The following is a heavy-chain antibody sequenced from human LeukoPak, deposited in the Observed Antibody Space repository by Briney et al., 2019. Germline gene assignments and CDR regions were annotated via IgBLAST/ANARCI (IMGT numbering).Heavy chain of an antibody. V-gene: IGHV3-21*01. CDR3: ARDQYYYDSSGYGN. CDR2: ISSSSSYI. CDR1: GFTFSSYS. D-gene: IGHD3-22*01. J-gene: IGHJ4*02. Sequence: GGSLRLSCAASGFTFSSYSMNWVRQAPGKGLEWVSSISSSSSYIYYADSVKGRFTISRDNAKNSLYLQMNSLRVEDTAVYYCARDQYYYDSSGYGNWGQGTLVTVSS.